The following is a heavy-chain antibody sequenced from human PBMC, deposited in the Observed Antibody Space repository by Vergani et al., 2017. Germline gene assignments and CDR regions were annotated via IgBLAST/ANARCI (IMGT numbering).Heavy chain of an antibody. CDR1: GFTFSNYA. CDR3: AKSALGQWWNYYY. D-gene: IGHD1-7*01. Sequence: EVQLLESGGGLVQPGGSLRLSCAASGFTFSNYAMSWVRQAPGKGLEWVSAISGSGGSTYYADSVKGRFTISRDNSKNTLYLQMNSLRAGDTAVYYCAKSALGQWWNYYYWGQGTLVTVSS. V-gene: IGHV3-23*01. J-gene: IGHJ4*02. CDR2: ISGSGGST.